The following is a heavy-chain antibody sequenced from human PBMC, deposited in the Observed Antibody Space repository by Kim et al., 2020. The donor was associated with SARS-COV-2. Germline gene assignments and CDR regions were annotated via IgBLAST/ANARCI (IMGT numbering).Heavy chain of an antibody. CDR2: ISSSSSYI. CDR1: GFTFSSYS. CDR3: ARSGWFTNWFDP. Sequence: GGSLRLSCAASGFTFSSYSMNWVRQAPGKGLEWVSSISSSSSYIYYADSVKGRFTISRDNAKNSLYLQMNSLRAEDTAVYYCARSGWFTNWFDPWGQGTLVTVSS. D-gene: IGHD6-19*01. J-gene: IGHJ5*02. V-gene: IGHV3-21*01.